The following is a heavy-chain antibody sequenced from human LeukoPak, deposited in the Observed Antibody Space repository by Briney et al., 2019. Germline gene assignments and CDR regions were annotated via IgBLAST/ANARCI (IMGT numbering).Heavy chain of an antibody. D-gene: IGHD6-13*01. CDR1: GGSISSHY. V-gene: IGHV4-59*11. J-gene: IGHJ5*02. Sequence: PSETLSLTCAVSGGSISSHYWSWIRQPPGKGLEWIGYIYYSGSTNYNPPLKSRVTISVDTSKNQFSLNLSSVTAADTAVYYCARYSSSWYWFDPWGQGTLVTVSS. CDR3: ARYSSSWYWFDP. CDR2: IYYSGST.